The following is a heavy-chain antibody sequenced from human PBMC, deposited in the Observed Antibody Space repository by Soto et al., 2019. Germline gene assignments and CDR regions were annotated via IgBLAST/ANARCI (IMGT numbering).Heavy chain of an antibody. CDR3: AKNMGSCLGGSCHFIDY. V-gene: IGHV3-30*18. J-gene: IGHJ4*02. Sequence: QVQLVESGGGVVQPGRSLRLSCAASGFTFSNYGMHWVRQAPGKGLEWVAIISYDGSNKYYADSVKGRFTISRDNSKNPLYLQMSRLRAEDTAVYYCAKNMGSCLGGSCHFIDYGGQGTLVTVSS. CDR2: ISYDGSNK. CDR1: GFTFSNYG. D-gene: IGHD2-15*01.